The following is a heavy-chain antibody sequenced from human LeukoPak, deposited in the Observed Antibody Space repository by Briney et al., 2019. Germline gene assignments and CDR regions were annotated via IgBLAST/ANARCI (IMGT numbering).Heavy chain of an antibody. V-gene: IGHV3-30*02. Sequence: GGSLRLSCAASGFTFSNYAIHWVRQAPGKGLEWVASIRFNGNFYADYGKGRFTISRDNSKSTVSLQMDTLRTEDTALYYCARENWDFDFWGQGTLVTVSS. CDR3: ARENWDFDF. D-gene: IGHD7-27*01. J-gene: IGHJ4*02. CDR1: GFTFSNYA. CDR2: IRFNGN.